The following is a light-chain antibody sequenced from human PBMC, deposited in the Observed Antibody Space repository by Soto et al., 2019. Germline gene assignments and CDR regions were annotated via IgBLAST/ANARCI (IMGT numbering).Light chain of an antibody. Sequence: EVVLTQSPGTLSLSPGERATLSCRASQAVSSILLAWYQQKPGQAPRLLIYGASSRATGIPDRFRGSGSGTYFTLTVSRLDPEDFAVYYCQQYGTSPIFGGGTKVEIK. CDR1: QAVSSIL. J-gene: IGKJ4*01. V-gene: IGKV3-20*01. CDR2: GAS. CDR3: QQYGTSPI.